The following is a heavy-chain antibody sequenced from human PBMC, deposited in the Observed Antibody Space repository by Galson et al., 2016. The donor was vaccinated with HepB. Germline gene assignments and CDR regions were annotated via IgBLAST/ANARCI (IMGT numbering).Heavy chain of an antibody. CDR3: SRGRQYGGSYFDS. V-gene: IGHV3-49*04. CDR1: GFTFSSYA. CDR2: IRSKAYGGTT. J-gene: IGHJ4*02. D-gene: IGHD1-26*01. Sequence: SLRLSCAASGFTFSSYAMSWVRQAPGKGLEWVGLIRSKAYGGTTEHAASMKGRFTVSRDDSKGVAYLQIDSLKTEDTAVYYCSRGRQYGGSYFDSWGQGTLVTV.